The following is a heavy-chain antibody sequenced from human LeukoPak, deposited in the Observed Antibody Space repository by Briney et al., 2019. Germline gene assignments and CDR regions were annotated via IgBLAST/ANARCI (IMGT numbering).Heavy chain of an antibody. CDR1: GVSGVTFSNYA. CDR3: VEGIFDY. D-gene: IGHD3-10*01. V-gene: IGHV3-23*01. Sequence: PGASLRLSCAASGVSGVTFSNYALNSVRQAPGKGLEWVSDISGSGHTTNYADSVKGRFGISRDNSKTTLYLQMSSLRVEDTAVYYCVEGIFDYWGQGTLITVSS. CDR2: ISGSGHTT. J-gene: IGHJ4*02.